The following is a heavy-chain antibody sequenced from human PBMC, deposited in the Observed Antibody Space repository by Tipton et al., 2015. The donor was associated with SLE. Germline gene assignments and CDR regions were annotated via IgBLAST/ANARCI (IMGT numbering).Heavy chain of an antibody. D-gene: IGHD2-2*01. CDR2: TSWDGGRT. CDR3: ARRDSSTSPNCFDS. J-gene: IGHJ4*02. Sequence: GSLRLSCTSSGFTFTSYEMNWVRQAPGKGLEWVSLTSWDGGRTYYADSVKGRFTISRDNSKSSLYLQMNSLRTEDTALYYCARRDSSTSPNCFDSWGQGTLVTVSS. V-gene: IGHV3-43*01. CDR1: GFTFTSYE.